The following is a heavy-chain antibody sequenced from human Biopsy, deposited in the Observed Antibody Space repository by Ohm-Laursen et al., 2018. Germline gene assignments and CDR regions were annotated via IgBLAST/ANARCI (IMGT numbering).Heavy chain of an antibody. J-gene: IGHJ4*02. Sequence: SETLSLTCTVSGGSISSDYWSWIRQTPGKGLEWIGYIYYSGSTNYNPSLKSRVTISVDTSKNQFSLRLNSVTAADTAVYYCAGDINNWNVNYWGQGTLVIVSS. CDR1: GGSISSDY. CDR2: IYYSGST. CDR3: AGDINNWNVNY. D-gene: IGHD1-20*01. V-gene: IGHV4-59*01.